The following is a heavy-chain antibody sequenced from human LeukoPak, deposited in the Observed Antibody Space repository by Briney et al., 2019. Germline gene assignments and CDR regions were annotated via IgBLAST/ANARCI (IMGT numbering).Heavy chain of an antibody. V-gene: IGHV4-39*01. D-gene: IGHD3-10*01. CDR2: IYYSGST. CDR1: GGSISSSSDS. J-gene: IGHJ4*02. CDR3: ARLDTMLDN. Sequence: PSETLSLTCTVSGGSISSSSDSWGWIRQPPGKGLEWIGSIYYSGSTYYNPALKSRVTISVDTSKNQFSLTLSSVTAADTAVYYCARLDTMLDNWGKGTLVTVSS.